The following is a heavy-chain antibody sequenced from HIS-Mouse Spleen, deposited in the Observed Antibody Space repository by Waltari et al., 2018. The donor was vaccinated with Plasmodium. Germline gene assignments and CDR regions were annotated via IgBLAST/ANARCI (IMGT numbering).Heavy chain of an antibody. Sequence: EVQLVESGGGLVQPGGSLRLSCAASGFTFSSYDMHWVRQATGKGLEWVSASGTAGDTYYPGSVKCRFTISRENAKNVLYRQMNSLRAGDTAVYYCARGPTYSSSYYFDYWGQGTLVTVSS. CDR1: GFTFSSYD. V-gene: IGHV3-13*01. CDR2: SGTAGDT. CDR3: ARGPTYSSSYYFDY. D-gene: IGHD6-6*01. J-gene: IGHJ4*02.